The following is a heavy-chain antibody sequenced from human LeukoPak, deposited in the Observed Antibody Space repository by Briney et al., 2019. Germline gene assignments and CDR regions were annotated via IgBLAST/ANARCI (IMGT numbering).Heavy chain of an antibody. CDR1: GGTFSSYA. Sequence: SVKVSCKASGGTFSSYAISWVRQAPGQGLEWMGGIIPTFGTANYAQEFQGRVTITADESTSTAYMELSSLRSEDTAVYYCAREPITIFGVVIIRGAFDIWGQGTMVTVSS. CDR3: AREPITIFGVVIIRGAFDI. CDR2: IIPTFGTA. V-gene: IGHV1-69*01. D-gene: IGHD3-3*01. J-gene: IGHJ3*02.